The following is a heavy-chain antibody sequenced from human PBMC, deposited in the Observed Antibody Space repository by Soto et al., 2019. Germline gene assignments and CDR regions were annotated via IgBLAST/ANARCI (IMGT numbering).Heavy chain of an antibody. CDR3: ARGPEDYVWGSYFYYYGMDV. CDR1: GYTFSGYH. D-gene: IGHD3-16*01. Sequence: ASVKVSCKASGYTFSGYHMHWVRQAPGQGPEWMGWINPNSGGTNYAQKFQGRVTMSRDTSMSTAYMDLIRLTSDDTAVYYCARGPEDYVWGSYFYYYGMDVWGQGTTVTVSS. CDR2: INPNSGGT. V-gene: IGHV1-2*02. J-gene: IGHJ6*02.